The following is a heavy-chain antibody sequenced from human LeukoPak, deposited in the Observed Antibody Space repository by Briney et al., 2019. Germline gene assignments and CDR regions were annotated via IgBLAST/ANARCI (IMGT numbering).Heavy chain of an antibody. CDR2: ISSSSSYI. D-gene: IGHD3-9*01. Sequence: GGSLRLSCAASGFTFSSYSMNWVRQAPGKGLEWVSSISSSSSYIYYADSVKGRFTISRDNAKNSLYLQMNSLRAEDTAVYYCARDRALRYFDWLDYYYYMDVWGKGTTVTISS. CDR3: ARDRALRYFDWLDYYYYMDV. V-gene: IGHV3-21*01. J-gene: IGHJ6*03. CDR1: GFTFSSYS.